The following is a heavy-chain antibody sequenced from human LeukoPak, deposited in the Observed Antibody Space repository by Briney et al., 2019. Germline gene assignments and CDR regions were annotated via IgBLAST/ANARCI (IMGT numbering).Heavy chain of an antibody. V-gene: IGHV4-39*01. CDR1: GGSISSSSYY. CDR3: ARHRSSTSLYNWFDP. CDR2: IYYSGST. D-gene: IGHD2-2*01. J-gene: IGHJ5*02. Sequence: SETLSLTCTVSGGSISSSSYYWGWIRQPPGKGLEWIGSIYYSGSTYYNPSLKSRATISVDTSKNQFSLKLSFVTAADTAVYYCARHRSSTSLYNWFDPWGQGTLVTVSS.